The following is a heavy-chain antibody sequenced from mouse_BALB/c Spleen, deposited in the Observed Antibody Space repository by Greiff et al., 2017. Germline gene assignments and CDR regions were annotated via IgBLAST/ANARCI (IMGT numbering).Heavy chain of an antibody. V-gene: IGHV3-2*02. CDR2: ISYSGST. CDR1: GYSFTSDYV. CDR3: ARSSYWYFDV. J-gene: IGHJ1*01. Sequence: EVKLMESGPGLVKPSQSLSLTCTVTGYSFTSDYVWKWLRQFTGNKLEWMSYISYSGSTSYNPSLTSRIPITRDTSKIQFFLQLNYVTAEDTATYDCARSSYWYFDVWGAGTTVTVSS.